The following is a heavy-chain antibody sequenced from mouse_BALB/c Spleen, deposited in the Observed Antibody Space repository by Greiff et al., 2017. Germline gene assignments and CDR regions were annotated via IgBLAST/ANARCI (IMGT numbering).Heavy chain of an antibody. D-gene: IGHD2-1*01. Sequence: EVKVVESGGGLVKLGGSLKLSCAASGFTFSSYYMSWVRQTPEKRLELVAAINSNGGSTYYPDTVKGRFTISRDNPKNTLFLQMTSLRSEDTAMYYCARDGNYRFDYWGQGTTLTVSS. V-gene: IGHV5-6-2*01. CDR1: GFTFSSYY. CDR3: ARDGNYRFDY. CDR2: INSNGGST. J-gene: IGHJ2*01.